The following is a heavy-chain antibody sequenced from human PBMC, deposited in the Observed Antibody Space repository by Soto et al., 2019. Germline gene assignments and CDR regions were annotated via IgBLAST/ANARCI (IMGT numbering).Heavy chain of an antibody. D-gene: IGHD5-18*01. CDR1: GGSISSSNW. J-gene: IGHJ4*02. CDR3: ARGDSYGFGPYYFDY. CDR2: IYHSGST. V-gene: IGHV4-4*02. Sequence: QVQLQESGPGLVKPSGTLSLTCAVSGGSISSSNWWSGVRQPPGKGLEWIGEIYHSGSTNYNPSLKSRVTISLDKSKKQFSLKLSSVPAADTAVYYCARGDSYGFGPYYFDYWGQGTLVTVSS.